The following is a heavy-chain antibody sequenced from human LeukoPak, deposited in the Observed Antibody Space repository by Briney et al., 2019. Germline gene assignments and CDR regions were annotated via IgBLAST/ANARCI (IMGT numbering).Heavy chain of an antibody. D-gene: IGHD2-2*01. CDR1: GYTFTGYY. V-gene: IGHV1-2*02. Sequence: GASVKVSCKASGYTFTGYYMHWVRQAPGQGLEWMGWINPNSGGTNYAQKFQGRVAMTRDTSISTAYMELSRLRSDDTAVYYCARVRTKSGDSCHQHWGQGTLVTVSS. J-gene: IGHJ1*01. CDR3: ARVRTKSGDSCHQH. CDR2: INPNSGGT.